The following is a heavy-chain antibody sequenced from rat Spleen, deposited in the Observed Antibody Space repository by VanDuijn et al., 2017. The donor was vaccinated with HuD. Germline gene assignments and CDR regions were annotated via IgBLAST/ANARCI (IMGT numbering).Heavy chain of an antibody. CDR1: GFTFSSYW. V-gene: IGHV5-58*01. CDR2: ISYDGSST. Sequence: EVQLVETGGGLVQPGRSLKLSCVASGFTFSSYWMFWIRQAPGKGLEWISTISYDGSSTYYRDSVKGRFTISRDNAKSTLYLHMDSLRSEDTATDYCARHGRGERTYYYVLDAWGQGASVTVSS. CDR3: ARHGRGERTYYYVLDA. D-gene: IGHD4-3*01. J-gene: IGHJ4*01.